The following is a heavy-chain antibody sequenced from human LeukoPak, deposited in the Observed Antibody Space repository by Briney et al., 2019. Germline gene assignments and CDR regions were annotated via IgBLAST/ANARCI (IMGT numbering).Heavy chain of an antibody. D-gene: IGHD2-8*01. CDR2: IKQDGSEK. CDR3: TRDNGGCAFDL. V-gene: IGHV3-7*01. J-gene: IGHJ3*01. CDR1: GFTLKTFW. Sequence: GGSPRLSCAVSGFTLKTFWMSWVRQAPGEGLQWVANIKQDGSEKYYVDSVRGRFTISRDNAKNSIYLQINSLRAGDSAVYYCTRDNGGCAFDLWGHGTMVTVSS.